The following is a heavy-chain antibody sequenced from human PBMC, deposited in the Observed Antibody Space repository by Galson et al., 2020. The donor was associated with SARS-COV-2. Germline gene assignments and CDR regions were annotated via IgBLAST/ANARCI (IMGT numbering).Heavy chain of an antibody. J-gene: IGHJ6*02. CDR2: INYSGST. CDR3: ARQSLSYYFYAMDV. CDR1: GGPISSSSYY. Sequence: ETSATLSLTCTVSGGPISSSSYYWGWNRQPPGKGLEWIGSINYSGSTYYNPSLKSRVTISVDMSKTQFSLNLSSVTAADTAVYYCARQSLSYYFYAMDVWGQGTTVTVSS. V-gene: IGHV4-39*01.